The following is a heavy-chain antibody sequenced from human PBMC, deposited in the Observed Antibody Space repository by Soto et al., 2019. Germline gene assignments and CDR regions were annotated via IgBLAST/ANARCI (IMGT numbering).Heavy chain of an antibody. CDR2: IIPILGIA. D-gene: IGHD3-9*01. Sequence: SVKVSCKASGGTFSSYTISWVRQAPGQGLEWMGRIIPILGIANYAQKFQGRVTITADKSTSTAYMELSSLRSEDTAVYYCARVGTEPGLDFDSLDVWGQGTTVTVSS. J-gene: IGHJ6*02. CDR1: GGTFSSYT. CDR3: ARVGTEPGLDFDSLDV. V-gene: IGHV1-69*02.